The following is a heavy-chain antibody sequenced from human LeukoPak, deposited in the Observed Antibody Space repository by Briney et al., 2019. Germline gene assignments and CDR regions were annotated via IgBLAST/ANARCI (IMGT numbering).Heavy chain of an antibody. Sequence: ASVKVSCKASGYTFTGYYMHWVRQAPGQGLEWMGWMNPNSGNTGYAQKFQGRVTMTRSTSIDTAYMELSSLRSEDTAVYYCARDHYPVGLDVWGQGTTVTVS. CDR1: GYTFTGYY. J-gene: IGHJ6*02. CDR3: ARDHYPVGLDV. D-gene: IGHD3-10*01. V-gene: IGHV1-8*02. CDR2: MNPNSGNT.